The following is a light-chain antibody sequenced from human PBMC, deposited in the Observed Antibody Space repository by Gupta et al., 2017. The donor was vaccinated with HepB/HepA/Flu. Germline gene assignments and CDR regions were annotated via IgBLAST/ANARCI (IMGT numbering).Light chain of an antibody. J-gene: IGLJ3*02. CDR1: TSNIGSNF. CDR2: SNN. Sequence: QSVLTQPPSASATPGQRVTLSCSGSTSNIGSNFVSWYQQVPGSAPKLLIYSNNQRPSGVPDRFSGSKSGTSASLAISGLQSDDEADYYCAAWDDSLSGPNWVFGGGTKVTV. V-gene: IGLV1-44*01. CDR3: AAWDDSLSGPNWV.